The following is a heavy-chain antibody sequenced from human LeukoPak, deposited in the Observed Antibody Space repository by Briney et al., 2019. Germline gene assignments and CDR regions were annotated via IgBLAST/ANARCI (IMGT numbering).Heavy chain of an antibody. Sequence: PGGSLRLSCEASGFSFADHYMSWIRQAPGKGLEWVGFIRPQPYGGTTEYAASLKGRFVISRDDSTGVAYLHMNSLKTEDTAVYYRAGADGYHYLDYWGQGTLVTVSS. CDR1: GFSFADHY. CDR2: IRPQPYGGTT. D-gene: IGHD5-24*01. V-gene: IGHV3-71*01. CDR3: AGADGYHYLDY. J-gene: IGHJ4*02.